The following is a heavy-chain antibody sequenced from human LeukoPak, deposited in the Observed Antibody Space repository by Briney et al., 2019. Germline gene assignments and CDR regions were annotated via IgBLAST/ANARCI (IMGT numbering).Heavy chain of an antibody. D-gene: IGHD3-3*01. CDR2: IKPDGSEE. CDR1: GFTSGSHW. Sequence: GGSLRLSCEASGFTSGSHWMSWVRQAPGKGLEWVATIKPDGSEENYVDSVKGRFTISRDNAKNSLHLQMSSLRAEDTALYYCVTGGHYSGSWGQGSLVTVSS. V-gene: IGHV3-7*01. CDR3: VTGGHYSGS. J-gene: IGHJ5*01.